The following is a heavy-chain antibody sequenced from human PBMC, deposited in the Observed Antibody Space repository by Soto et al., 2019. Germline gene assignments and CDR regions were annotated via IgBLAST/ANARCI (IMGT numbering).Heavy chain of an antibody. D-gene: IGHD5-12*01. CDR3: ARELIIVDTPGDDFDY. J-gene: IGHJ4*02. CDR2: ITPDGSDT. CDR1: GFTFSNYW. Sequence: EVQLVESGGGLVQPGGSLRLSCATSGFTFSNYWMHWVRQAPGKGLMWVARITPDGSDTSYADSVKGRFTISRDNAKNTLNLRMNGLTAEDTAIYYCARELIIVDTPGDDFDYWGQGPLVAVSS. V-gene: IGHV3-74*01.